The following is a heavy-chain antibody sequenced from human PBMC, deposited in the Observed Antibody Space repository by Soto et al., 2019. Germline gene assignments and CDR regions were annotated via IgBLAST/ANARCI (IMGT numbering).Heavy chain of an antibody. Sequence: GGSLRLSCAASGFIFSTSGSAFSRYAMTWVRQTPGKALEWVSSISGSGVRTYYSDSVRGRFTISRDDSKDRLYLEMNSVRAEDTAVYYCATPAYDYWGQGTLVTVSS. J-gene: IGHJ4*02. CDR1: GFIFSTSGSAFSRYA. CDR3: ATPAYDY. CDR2: ISGSGVRT. D-gene: IGHD3-16*01. V-gene: IGHV3-23*01.